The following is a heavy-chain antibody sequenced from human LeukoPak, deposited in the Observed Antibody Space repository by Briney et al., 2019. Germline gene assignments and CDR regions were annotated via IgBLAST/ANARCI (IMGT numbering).Heavy chain of an antibody. D-gene: IGHD5-18*01. CDR1: GFTFSRYW. J-gene: IGHJ4*02. V-gene: IGHV3-74*01. Sequence: PGRTLRLSCAASGFTFSRYWMHCVRQAPRKGRVWVSRINSDGSSTSYADSVKGRFTISRDNAKDTLYLQMNSLRAEDTAVYYCARGGRYSYASFDYWGQGTLVTVSS. CDR2: INSDGSST. CDR3: ARGGRYSYASFDY.